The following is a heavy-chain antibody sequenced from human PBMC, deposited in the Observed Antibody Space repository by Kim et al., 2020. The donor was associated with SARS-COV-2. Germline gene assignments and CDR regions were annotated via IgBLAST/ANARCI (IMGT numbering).Heavy chain of an antibody. J-gene: IGHJ3*02. Sequence: GGSLRLSCAASGFTFSSYWMSWVRQAPGKGLEWVANIKQDGSEKYYVDSVKGRFTISRDNAKNSLYLQMNSLRAEDTAVYYCARASFLDYYYDSSGYYRPDAFDIWGQGTMVTVSS. CDR2: IKQDGSEK. CDR3: ARASFLDYYYDSSGYYRPDAFDI. CDR1: GFTFSSYW. V-gene: IGHV3-7*01. D-gene: IGHD3-22*01.